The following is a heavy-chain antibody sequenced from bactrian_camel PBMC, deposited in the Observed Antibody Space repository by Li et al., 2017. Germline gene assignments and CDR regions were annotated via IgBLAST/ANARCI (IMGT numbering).Heavy chain of an antibody. Sequence: HVQLVESGGGSVQAGGSLTLSCAASGYTYSSYCMGWFRQAPGKEREAVAAIDSDGSISYGGSVKGRFIISKDTAKNTLYLQMNSLKPEDTGMYYCAFEIQPRVGGLDYSQGAPMAPLCPTQGYWGQGTQVTVS. J-gene: IGHJ4*01. CDR3: AFEIQPRVGGLDYSQGAPMAPLCPTQGY. CDR2: IDSDGSI. V-gene: IGHV3S55*01. D-gene: IGHD7*01. CDR1: GYTYSSYC.